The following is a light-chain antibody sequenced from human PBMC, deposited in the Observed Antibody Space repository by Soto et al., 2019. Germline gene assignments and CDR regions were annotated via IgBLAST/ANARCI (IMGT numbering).Light chain of an antibody. CDR2: NNN. Sequence: QPVLTQPPSASGTPGQRVTISCSGSSSNIGSNTVNWYQQLPGTAPKLLIYNNNQRPSGVPDRFSGSKSGTSASLAISGLQSEDEAAYYCSAWDDSLNGLVFGGGTKLTVL. CDR1: SSNIGSNT. J-gene: IGLJ2*01. CDR3: SAWDDSLNGLV. V-gene: IGLV1-44*01.